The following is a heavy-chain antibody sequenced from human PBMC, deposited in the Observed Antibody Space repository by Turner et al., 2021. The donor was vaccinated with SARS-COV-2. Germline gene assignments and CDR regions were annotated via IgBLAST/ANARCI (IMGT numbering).Heavy chain of an antibody. V-gene: IGHV3-74*01. J-gene: IGHJ4*02. Sequence: EVQLVESGGGFVQPGGSLRLSCAASGFTFSTYWMHWVRQAPGKGLVWVSRINSDGSTTNYADSVKGRFTISRDNAKNTVYLQMNSLRAEDTAVYYCARGLSGYSYGYDYWGQGTLVTVSS. CDR3: ARGLSGYSYGYDY. CDR1: GFTFSTYW. CDR2: INSDGSTT. D-gene: IGHD5-18*01.